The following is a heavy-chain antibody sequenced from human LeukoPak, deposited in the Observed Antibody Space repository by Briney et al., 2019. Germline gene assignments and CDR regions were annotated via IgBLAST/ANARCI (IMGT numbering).Heavy chain of an antibody. V-gene: IGHV4-34*01. CDR2: INHSRST. CDR3: ARGVYSDSSGYRYYFDY. Sequence: SETLSLTCAVYGGSFSGHYWSWIRQHPGKGLEWIGEINHSRSTNYKPSLKSRVTVSVDTSKNQFSLRLSSVTAADTAVYYCARGVYSDSSGYRYYFDYWGQGTLVTVSS. CDR1: GGSFSGHY. D-gene: IGHD3-22*01. J-gene: IGHJ4*02.